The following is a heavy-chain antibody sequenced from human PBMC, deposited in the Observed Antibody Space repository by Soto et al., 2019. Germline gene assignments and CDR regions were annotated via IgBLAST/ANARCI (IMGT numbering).Heavy chain of an antibody. J-gene: IGHJ4*02. CDR2: INGYNGNT. Sequence: ASVKVSCKASGYTFTSYGISWVRQAPGQGLEWMGWINGYNGNTNYAQKFQGRVTMTTDTSTTTAYMELRSLRAEDTAVYYCAREGLGYCSSTSCRYFDYWGQGTLVTVSS. CDR1: GYTFTSYG. CDR3: AREGLGYCSSTSCRYFDY. D-gene: IGHD2-2*01. V-gene: IGHV1-18*01.